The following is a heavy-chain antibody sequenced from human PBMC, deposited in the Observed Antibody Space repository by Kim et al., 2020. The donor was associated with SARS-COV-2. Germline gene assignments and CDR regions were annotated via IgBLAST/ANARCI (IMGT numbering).Heavy chain of an antibody. J-gene: IGHJ4*02. D-gene: IGHD6-19*01. CDR3: ARDRYSSSAGRSDY. V-gene: IGHV3-7*01. CDR2: IKQDGSEK. Sequence: GGSLRLSCAASGFTFTNYWMTWVRQAQGKGLEWVANIKQDGSEKYYVDSVKGRFTISRDNAKNSLHLQMNSLRAEDTAVYYCARDRYSSSAGRSDYWGQGTLVTVSS. CDR1: GFTFTNYW.